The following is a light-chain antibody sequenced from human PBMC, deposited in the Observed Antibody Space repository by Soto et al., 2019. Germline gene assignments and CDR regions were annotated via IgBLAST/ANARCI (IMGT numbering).Light chain of an antibody. CDR2: DVS. CDR1: QGMSNH. J-gene: IGKJ4*01. V-gene: IGKV1-16*02. Sequence: DIEMTQSPPSVSASVGDRVTITCRASQGMSNHLAWFQLKPGKAPKSLIYDVSSLQSGVPSKFSGSVSGTDFTLTISSLQPEDFATYYCQQYHNYPVTFGGGTKVEIK. CDR3: QQYHNYPVT.